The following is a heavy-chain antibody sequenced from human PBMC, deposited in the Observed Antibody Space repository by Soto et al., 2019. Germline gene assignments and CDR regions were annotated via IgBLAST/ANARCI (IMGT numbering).Heavy chain of an antibody. V-gene: IGHV3-11*01. CDR2: ISGSGSTI. Sequence: PGGSLKLSCAASGFTFSDYYISWIRQAPGKGLEWVSYISGSGSTIYYADSVKGRFTMSRDNAKNSLYLQMNSLRAEDTAVYYCARESSGWYVDYWGQGNLVTVPS. D-gene: IGHD6-19*01. J-gene: IGHJ4*02. CDR1: GFTFSDYY. CDR3: ARESSGWYVDY.